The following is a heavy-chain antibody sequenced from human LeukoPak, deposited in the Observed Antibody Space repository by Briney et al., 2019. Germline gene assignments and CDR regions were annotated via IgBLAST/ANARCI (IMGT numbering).Heavy chain of an antibody. CDR3: ARPGGGPIR. J-gene: IGHJ4*02. CDR1: GGSFSGYY. D-gene: IGHD2-15*01. V-gene: IGHV4-34*01. Sequence: SEALSLTCAVYGGSFSGYYWSWIRQPPGKGLEWIGEINHSGSTNYNPSLKSRVTISVDTSKNQFSLKLTSVTAADTAIYYCARPGGGPIRWGQGSLVTVSS. CDR2: INHSGST.